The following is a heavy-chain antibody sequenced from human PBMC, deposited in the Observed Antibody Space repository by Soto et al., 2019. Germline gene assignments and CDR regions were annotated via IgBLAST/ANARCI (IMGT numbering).Heavy chain of an antibody. CDR3: ARGKCSGGSCYYFDY. J-gene: IGHJ4*02. D-gene: IGHD2-15*01. V-gene: IGHV3-13*01. CDR1: GFTFSSYD. Sequence: SGGSLRLSCAASGFTFSSYDMHWVRQATGKGLEWVSAIGTAGDTNYLGSVEGRFTISRENAKNSLYLQMNSLRAGDTAVYYCARGKCSGGSCYYFDYWGQGTLVTVSS. CDR2: IGTAGDT.